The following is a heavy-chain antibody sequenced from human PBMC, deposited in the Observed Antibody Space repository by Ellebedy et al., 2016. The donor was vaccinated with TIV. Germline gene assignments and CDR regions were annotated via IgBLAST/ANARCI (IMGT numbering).Heavy chain of an antibody. Sequence: GESLKISCAASGFTFSSHAMSWVRQAPGKGLEWISAITGSGGSIYYADSVKGRFTISRDNAKNSLYLQMNSLRAEDTAVYYCARAADYESSGYPLYGMDVWGQGTTVTVSS. CDR3: ARAADYESSGYPLYGMDV. CDR1: GFTFSSHA. CDR2: ITGSGGSI. V-gene: IGHV3-23*01. D-gene: IGHD3-22*01. J-gene: IGHJ6*02.